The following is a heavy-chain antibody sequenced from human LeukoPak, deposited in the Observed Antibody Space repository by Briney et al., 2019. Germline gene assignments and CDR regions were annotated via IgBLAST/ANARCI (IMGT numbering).Heavy chain of an antibody. J-gene: IGHJ4*02. D-gene: IGHD2-2*01. Sequence: GGSLRLSCAASGFTVSSNYMSWVRQAPGKGLEWVSVIYSGGSTYYADSVKGRFTISRDNSKNTLYLQMNSLRAEDTAVYYCASAILGYCSSTSCYDPQVDYWGQGTLATVSS. V-gene: IGHV3-66*01. CDR3: ASAILGYCSSTSCYDPQVDY. CDR1: GFTVSSNY. CDR2: IYSGGST.